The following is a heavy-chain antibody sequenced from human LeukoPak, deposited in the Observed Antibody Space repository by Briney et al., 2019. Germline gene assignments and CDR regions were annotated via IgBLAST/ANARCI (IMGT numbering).Heavy chain of an antibody. J-gene: IGHJ4*02. CDR1: GYTFSTYS. D-gene: IGHD6-19*01. CDR2: ISSSSSYI. Sequence: GGSLRLSCAASGYTFSTYSMNWVRHAPGKGLEWVSSISSSSSYIYYADSVKGRFTISRDNAKNSLYLQMNSLRAEDTAVYYFARGVGSSGWYLGFDYCGQGTLDTVSS. CDR3: ARGVGSSGWYLGFDY. V-gene: IGHV3-21*01.